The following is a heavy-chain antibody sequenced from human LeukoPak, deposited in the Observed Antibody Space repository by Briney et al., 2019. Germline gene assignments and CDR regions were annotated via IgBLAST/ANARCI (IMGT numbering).Heavy chain of an antibody. V-gene: IGHV1-18*01. CDR2: VSAYNGNT. D-gene: IGHD6-6*01. Sequence: ASVKVSCKASGYTFTSYGISWVRQSPGQGLEWMGWVSAYNGNTNYAQKLQGRVTMTTDTSTSTAYMELRSPRSEDTAVYYCARVYSSSSNYYYYYMDVWGKGTTVTVSS. J-gene: IGHJ6*03. CDR1: GYTFTSYG. CDR3: ARVYSSSSNYYYYYMDV.